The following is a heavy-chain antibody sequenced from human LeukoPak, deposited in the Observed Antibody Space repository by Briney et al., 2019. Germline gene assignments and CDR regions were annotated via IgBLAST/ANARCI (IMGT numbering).Heavy chain of an antibody. D-gene: IGHD4-17*01. V-gene: IGHV1-2*02. CDR3: ARSMVGLVTVTTPSFDY. CDR2: IDPNSGGT. Sequence: GASVKVSCKDSGYTFTGYYMHWVRQAPGQGLEWMGWIDPNSGGTNYAQKFQGRVTMTRDTSISTAYMELSRLRSDDTAVYYCARSMVGLVTVTTPSFDYWGQGTLVTVSS. J-gene: IGHJ4*02. CDR1: GYTFTGYY.